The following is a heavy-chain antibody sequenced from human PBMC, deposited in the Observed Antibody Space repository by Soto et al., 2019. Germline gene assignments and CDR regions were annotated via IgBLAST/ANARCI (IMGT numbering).Heavy chain of an antibody. CDR1: GFSLSNARMG. CDR3: ARILITIFGRWSYGMDV. Sequence: QVTLKESGPVLVKPTETLTLTCTVSGFSLSNARMGVSWIRQPPGKALEWLAHIFSNDEKSYSTSLKSRLTISKDTAKSQVVLTMTNMDPVDTATYYCARILITIFGRWSYGMDVWGQGTTVTVSS. CDR2: IFSNDEK. D-gene: IGHD3-3*01. J-gene: IGHJ6*02. V-gene: IGHV2-26*01.